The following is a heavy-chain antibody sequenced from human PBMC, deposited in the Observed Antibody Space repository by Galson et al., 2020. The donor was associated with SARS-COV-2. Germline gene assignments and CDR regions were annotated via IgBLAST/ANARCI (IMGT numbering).Heavy chain of an antibody. CDR1: GFTFSNYG. Sequence: GGSLRLSCAASGFTFSNYGMHWVRQAPGKGLEWVAVIWSNGINKYYGDSVKDRFTISRDNSKNTLILQMNSLRGEDTAVYYCASNILVAGTIDYWGQGTLVTFSS. CDR3: ASNILVAGTIDY. V-gene: IGHV3-33*01. D-gene: IGHD6-19*01. J-gene: IGHJ4*02. CDR2: IWSNGINK.